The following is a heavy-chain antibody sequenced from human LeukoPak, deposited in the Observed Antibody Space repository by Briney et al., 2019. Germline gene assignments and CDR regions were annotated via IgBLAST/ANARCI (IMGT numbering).Heavy chain of an antibody. CDR2: MNPNSCNT. CDR1: GYTFTSYD. Sequence: ASVKVSCEASGYTFTSYDINWVRQATGQGLEWMGWMNPNSCNTGYAQKFQGRVNITRNTSISTAYMELSSLRSEDTAVYYCARGSTGTFWDFDYWGQGTLVTVSS. CDR3: ARGSTGTFWDFDY. D-gene: IGHD1-1*01. J-gene: IGHJ4*02. V-gene: IGHV1-8*03.